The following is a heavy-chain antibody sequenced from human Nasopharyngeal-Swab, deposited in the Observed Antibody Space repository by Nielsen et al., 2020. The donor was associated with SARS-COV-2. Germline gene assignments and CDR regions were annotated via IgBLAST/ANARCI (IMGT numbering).Heavy chain of an antibody. Sequence: WARQAPGQRLEWMGWINAGNGNTKYSQKFQGRVTITRDTSASTACMELSSLRSEDTAVYYCARELGYCSSTSCYPNDAFDIWGQGTMVTVSS. CDR2: INAGNGNT. V-gene: IGHV1-3*01. CDR3: ARELGYCSSTSCYPNDAFDI. J-gene: IGHJ3*02. D-gene: IGHD2-2*01.